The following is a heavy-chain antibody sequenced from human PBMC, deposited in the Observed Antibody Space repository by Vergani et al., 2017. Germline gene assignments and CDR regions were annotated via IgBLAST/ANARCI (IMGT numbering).Heavy chain of an antibody. D-gene: IGHD3-9*01. CDR2: ISGYNGNT. J-gene: IGHJ3*02. CDR1: GYTFTGYY. V-gene: IGHV1-18*04. CDR3: AREEGILTGYFAFDI. Sequence: QVQLVQSGAEVKKPGASVKVSCKASGYTFTGYYMHWVRQAPGQGLEWMGWISGYNGNTNYAQKLQGRVTMTTDTSTSTAYMELRSLRSDDTAVYYCAREEGILTGYFAFDIWGQGTMVTVSS.